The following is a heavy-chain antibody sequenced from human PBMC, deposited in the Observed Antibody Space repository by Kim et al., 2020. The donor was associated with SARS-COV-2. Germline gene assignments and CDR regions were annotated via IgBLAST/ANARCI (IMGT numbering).Heavy chain of an antibody. D-gene: IGHD3-10*01. V-gene: IGHV4-39*07. Sequence: SETLSLICTVSGGSISSSSYYWGWIRQPPGKGLEWIGRIYYSGSTYYNPSLKSRVTISVDTSKNQFSLKLSSVTAADTAVYYCARDPRGFYYFDYWGQGTLVTVSS. J-gene: IGHJ4*02. CDR1: GGSISSSSYY. CDR2: IYYSGST. CDR3: ARDPRGFYYFDY.